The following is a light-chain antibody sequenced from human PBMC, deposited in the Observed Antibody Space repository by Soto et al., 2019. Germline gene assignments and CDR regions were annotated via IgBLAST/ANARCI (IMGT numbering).Light chain of an antibody. CDR3: QQYNSYLT. Sequence: DFQMTQSPSTLSASVGDRVTITCRASQNIRSRLAWFQQKPGKAPKLLIYDASSLESGVPQRFSGSGSGTEFTLTISSLQPDDFATYYCQQYNSYLTFGPGTKVDIK. CDR1: QNIRSR. V-gene: IGKV1-5*01. CDR2: DAS. J-gene: IGKJ3*01.